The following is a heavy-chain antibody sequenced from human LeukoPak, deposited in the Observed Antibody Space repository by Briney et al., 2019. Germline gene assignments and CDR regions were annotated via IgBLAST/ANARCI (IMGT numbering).Heavy chain of an antibody. D-gene: IGHD2-15*01. CDR1: GFTFSSYW. V-gene: IGHV3-74*01. J-gene: IGHJ4*02. Sequence: GGSLRLSCAASGFTFSSYWMHWVRQAPGKGLVWVSRINSDGSSTSYADSVKGRFTISRDNAKNTLYLQMNSLRAGDTAVYYCAKTYLYCSGGSCYFDYWGXGTLVTVSS. CDR2: INSDGSST. CDR3: AKTYLYCSGGSCYFDY.